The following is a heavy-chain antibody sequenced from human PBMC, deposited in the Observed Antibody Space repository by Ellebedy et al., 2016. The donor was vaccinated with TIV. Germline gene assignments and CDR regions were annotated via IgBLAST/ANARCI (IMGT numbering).Heavy chain of an antibody. V-gene: IGHV4-59*12. D-gene: IGHD3-10*01. CDR1: GDSSRSYY. J-gene: IGHJ6*02. CDR2: IYYNGRAYSGRP. CDR3: ARDRGNDYFYYGMDV. Sequence: MPSETLSLTCNASGDSSRSYYWSWIRQAPGKGLESIGYIYYNGRAYSGRPKYNPSFWGRVSISVDMSTNQLSLRLSSVTAADTAVYFCARDRGNDYFYYGMDVWGQGATVTVSS.